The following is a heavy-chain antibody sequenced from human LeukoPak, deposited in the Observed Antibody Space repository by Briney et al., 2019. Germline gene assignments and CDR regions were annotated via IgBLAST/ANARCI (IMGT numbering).Heavy chain of an antibody. CDR2: ISSSGSTI. Sequence: GSLRLSCAASGFSFTGYWMTWVRQAPGKGLEWVSYISSSGSTIYYADSVKGRFTISRDNAKNSLYLQMNSLRAEDTAVYYCARASYYYYYMDVWGKGTTVTVSS. J-gene: IGHJ6*03. CDR1: GFSFTGYW. V-gene: IGHV3-11*01. CDR3: ARASYYYYYMDV.